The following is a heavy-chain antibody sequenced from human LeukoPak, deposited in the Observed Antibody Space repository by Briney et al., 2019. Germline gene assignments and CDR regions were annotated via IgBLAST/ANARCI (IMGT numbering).Heavy chain of an antibody. CDR3: VTNFDPDVD. CDR1: GFSFSSNS. D-gene: IGHD3-9*01. CDR2: ISGSSSTI. J-gene: IGHJ4*02. Sequence: PGGSLRLSCAASGFSFSSNSMNWVRQAPGKGLEWVSYISGSSSTIHYADSVKGRFTISRDNAKNSLYLQMNSLRAEDTAVYYCVTNFDPDVDWGQGTLVTVSS. V-gene: IGHV3-48*01.